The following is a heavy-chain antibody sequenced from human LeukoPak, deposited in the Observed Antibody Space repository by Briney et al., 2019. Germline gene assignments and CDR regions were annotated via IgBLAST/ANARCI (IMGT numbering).Heavy chain of an antibody. D-gene: IGHD3-10*01. V-gene: IGHV1-18*01. CDR1: GYTFTSYG. CDR3: ARAKKFKLLWFGRPNNWFDP. Sequence: EASVKVSCKASGYTFTSYGISWVRQAPGQGLEWMGWISAYNGNTNYAQKLQGRVTMTADTSTSTAYMELRSLRSDDTAVYYCARAKKFKLLWFGRPNNWFDPWGRGTLVTVSS. J-gene: IGHJ5*02. CDR2: ISAYNGNT.